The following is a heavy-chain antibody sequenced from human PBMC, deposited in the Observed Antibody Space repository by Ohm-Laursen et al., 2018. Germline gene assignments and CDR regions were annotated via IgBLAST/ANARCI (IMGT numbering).Heavy chain of an antibody. CDR1: GGTFSSYA. D-gene: IGHD3-10*01. Sequence: ASVKVSCKASGGTFSSYAISWVRQAPGKGLEWMGGFDPEDGETIYAQKFQGRVTMTGNPSINTAYMELSSLRSDDTAVYYCARVVYYGSGFDYWGQGTLVTVSS. V-gene: IGHV1-24*01. CDR2: FDPEDGET. J-gene: IGHJ4*02. CDR3: ARVVYYGSGFDY.